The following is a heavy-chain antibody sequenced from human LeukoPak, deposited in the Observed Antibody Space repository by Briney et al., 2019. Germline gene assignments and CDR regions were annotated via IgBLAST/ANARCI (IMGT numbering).Heavy chain of an antibody. J-gene: IGHJ5*02. D-gene: IGHD2-2*01. CDR2: ISSSGRTI. CDR3: ARRGAYQEFDP. CDR1: GFTFSDYY. Sequence: PGGSLRLSCAASGFTFSDYYMSWIRQAPGKGLEWVSYISSSGRTIYYADSVRGRFTISRDNAKNSLHLQMNSLRAEDTAVYYRARRGAYQEFDPWGQGTLVTVSS. V-gene: IGHV3-11*01.